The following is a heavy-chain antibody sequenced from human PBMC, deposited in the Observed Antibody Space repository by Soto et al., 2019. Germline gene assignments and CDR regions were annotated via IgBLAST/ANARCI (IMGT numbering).Heavy chain of an antibody. CDR2: IYYSGST. Sequence: TLSLTCTVAGGSISSGGYYWSWIRQHPGKGLEWIGYIYYSGSTYYNPSLKSRVTISVDTSKNQFSLKLSSVTAADTAVYYCARERITISSNWFDPWGQGTLVTGSS. J-gene: IGHJ5*02. CDR3: ARERITISSNWFDP. D-gene: IGHD3-9*01. V-gene: IGHV4-31*03. CDR1: GGSISSGGYY.